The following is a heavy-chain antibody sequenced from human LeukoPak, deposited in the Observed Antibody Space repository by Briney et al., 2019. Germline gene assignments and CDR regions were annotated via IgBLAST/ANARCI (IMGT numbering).Heavy chain of an antibody. D-gene: IGHD4-17*01. CDR2: IRYNGNNQ. CDR3: AREVPYGDYQDGEGFDP. V-gene: IGHV3-30*02. J-gene: IGHJ5*02. Sequence: GGSLRLSCAASGFTFNNYGMHWVRQAPGKGLEWVAFIRYNGNNQYYADSAKGRFTISRDNSKNTLYLQMNSLRAEDTALYYCAREVPYGDYQDGEGFDPWGQGTLVTVSS. CDR1: GFTFNNYG.